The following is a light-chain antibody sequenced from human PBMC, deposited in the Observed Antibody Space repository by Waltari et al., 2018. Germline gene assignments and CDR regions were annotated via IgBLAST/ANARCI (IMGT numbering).Light chain of an antibody. J-gene: IGKJ4*01. CDR2: GSS. CDR1: QSVASSY. Sequence: DIVLTQSPGTLSLSPGERAPISCRASQSVASSYLGWYQQKPGQAPRLLIFGSSKRATGIPDRFSGSWSGTDFTLTINGVEPEDFAVYYCQQYGRSLTFGGGTKVEI. CDR3: QQYGRSLT. V-gene: IGKV3-20*01.